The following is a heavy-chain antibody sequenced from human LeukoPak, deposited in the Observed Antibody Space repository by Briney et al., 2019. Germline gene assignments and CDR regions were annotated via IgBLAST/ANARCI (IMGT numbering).Heavy chain of an antibody. D-gene: IGHD5-12*01. Sequence: GRSLRLSCAASGFTFSSYAMHCVRQAPGKGLEWVAVISYDGSNKYYADSVKGRFTISRDNSKNTLYLQMNSLRAEDTAVYYCARGGGYDLPPHFDYWGQGTLVTVSS. CDR2: ISYDGSNK. CDR3: ARGGGYDLPPHFDY. V-gene: IGHV3-30*04. CDR1: GFTFSSYA. J-gene: IGHJ4*02.